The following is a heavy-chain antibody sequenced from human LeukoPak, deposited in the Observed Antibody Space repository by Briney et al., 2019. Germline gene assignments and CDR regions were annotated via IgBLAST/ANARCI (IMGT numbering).Heavy chain of an antibody. D-gene: IGHD3-3*01. J-gene: IGHJ5*01. V-gene: IGHV3-21*01. Sequence: KSGGSLRLSCAASGFIFSGYTMNWVRQAPGKGLEWVSSISSSNTYIYYADSVKGRFTISRDNAKNSLYLQMNSLRAEDTAVYYCARESGRFRFDSWGQGTLVTVSS. CDR3: ARESGRFRFDS. CDR1: GFIFSGYT. CDR2: ISSSNTYI.